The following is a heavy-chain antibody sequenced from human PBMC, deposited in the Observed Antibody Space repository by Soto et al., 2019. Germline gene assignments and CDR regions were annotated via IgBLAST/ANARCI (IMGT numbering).Heavy chain of an antibody. CDR1: GFTFDDYA. V-gene: IGHV3-9*01. D-gene: IGHD6-19*01. CDR2: ISWNSGSI. J-gene: IGHJ4*02. Sequence: GGSLRLSCAASGFTFDDYAMHWVRQAPGKGLEWVSGISWNSGSIGYADSVKGRFTISRDNAKNSLYLQMNSLRAEDTALYYCAKDSYSSGWNLWGQGTLVTVSS. CDR3: AKDSYSSGWNL.